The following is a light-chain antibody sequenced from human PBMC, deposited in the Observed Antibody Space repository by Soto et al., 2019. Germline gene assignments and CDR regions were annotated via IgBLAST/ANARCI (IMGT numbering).Light chain of an antibody. CDR3: SSYAGSNSYV. V-gene: IGLV2-8*01. CDR1: SSDVGGYNY. CDR2: EVS. Sequence: QSMLPQPPSASGSPGQSVTISCTGTSSDVGGYNYVSWYQQHPGKAPKLMIYEVSKRPSGVPDRFSGSKSGNTASLTVSGLQAEDEADYYCSSYAGSNSYVFGSGTKVTV. J-gene: IGLJ1*01.